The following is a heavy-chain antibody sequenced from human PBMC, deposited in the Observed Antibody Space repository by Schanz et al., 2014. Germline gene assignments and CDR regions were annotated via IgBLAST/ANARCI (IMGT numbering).Heavy chain of an antibody. Sequence: QVQLVQSGAEVKKPGSSVKVSCKASRSTFSSYTISWVRQAPGQGLEWMGRIIPIHGIVNYAQRFQDRVRITADKSTNTAYMELSSLTSEDTAVHYCARGRGFYDYWGQGTLVTVSS. CDR3: ARGRGFYDY. V-gene: IGHV1-69*02. J-gene: IGHJ4*02. CDR1: RSTFSSYT. D-gene: IGHD3-10*01. CDR2: IIPIHGIV.